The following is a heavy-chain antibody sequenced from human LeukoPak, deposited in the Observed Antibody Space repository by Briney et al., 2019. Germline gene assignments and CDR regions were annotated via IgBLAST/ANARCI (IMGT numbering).Heavy chain of an antibody. D-gene: IGHD2-2*01. CDR1: GFTFSNYW. CDR2: IKLDGSVK. V-gene: IGHV3-7*01. CDR3: ATVGSTGYFDY. Sequence: PGGSLRLSCAAFGFTFSNYWMNWVRQAPGKGLEWVAIIKLDGSVKYYVDSVKGRFSISRDNAKNSLYLQMNSLRADDTAVYYCATVGSTGYFDYWGLGTLVTVSS. J-gene: IGHJ4*02.